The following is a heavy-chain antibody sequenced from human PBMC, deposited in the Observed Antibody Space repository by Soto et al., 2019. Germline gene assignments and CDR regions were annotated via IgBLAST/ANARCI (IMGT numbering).Heavy chain of an antibody. CDR3: ARESGWDVVVPAASLLFYGMDV. V-gene: IGHV3-33*08. D-gene: IGHD2-2*01. CDR2: IWYDGSNK. CDR1: GFTFSSYG. J-gene: IGHJ6*02. Sequence: QVQLVESGGGVVQPGRSLRLSCAASGFTFSSYGMHWVRQAPGKGLEWVAVIWYDGSNKYYADSVKGRFTISRDNSKNTLYLQMSSLRAEDTAVYYCARESGWDVVVPAASLLFYGMDVWGQGTTVTVSS.